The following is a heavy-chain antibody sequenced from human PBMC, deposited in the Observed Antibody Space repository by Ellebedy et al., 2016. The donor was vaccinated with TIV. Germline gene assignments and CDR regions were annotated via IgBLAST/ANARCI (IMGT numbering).Heavy chain of an antibody. J-gene: IGHJ5*02. CDR3: AKRIGFWSGYPPQNWLDP. V-gene: IGHV3-23*01. CDR2: ISGSGGST. CDR1: GFTFSSYA. D-gene: IGHD3-3*01. Sequence: GGSLRLXCAASGFTFSSYAMSWVRQAPGKGLEWVSAISGSGGSTHYADSVKGRFTISRDNSKNTLYLQMNSLRAEDTAVYYCAKRIGFWSGYPPQNWLDPWGQGTLVTVSS.